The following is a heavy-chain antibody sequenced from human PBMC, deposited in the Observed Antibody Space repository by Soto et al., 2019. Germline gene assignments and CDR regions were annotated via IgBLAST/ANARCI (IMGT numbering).Heavy chain of an antibody. CDR3: ARGDYYYYYYMDV. D-gene: IGHD2-21*02. CDR2: INPNSGGT. J-gene: IGHJ6*03. CDR1: GYTFTSYA. Sequence: ASVKVSCKASGYTFTSYAMHWVRQAPGQGLEWMGWINPNSGGTNYAQKFQGWVTMTRDTSISTAYMELSRLRSDDTAVYYCARGDYYYYYYMDVWGKGTTVTVSS. V-gene: IGHV1-2*04.